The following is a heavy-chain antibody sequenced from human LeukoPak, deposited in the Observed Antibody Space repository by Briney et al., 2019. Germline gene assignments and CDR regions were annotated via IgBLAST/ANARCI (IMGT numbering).Heavy chain of an antibody. CDR3: GRQGPRYSYGHFNY. V-gene: IGHV5-51*01. CDR1: GYSFSCYW. Sequence: GEYLMLSCEGSGYSFSCYWLGWVRQMTGEGLEWMGIIHPGDSDNRDSMSFQGQVTISAAKASSTAYIQWRSLKATDTAMYYCGRQGPRYSYGHFNYWGQGTLVTVSS. CDR2: IHPGDSDN. D-gene: IGHD5-18*01. J-gene: IGHJ4*02.